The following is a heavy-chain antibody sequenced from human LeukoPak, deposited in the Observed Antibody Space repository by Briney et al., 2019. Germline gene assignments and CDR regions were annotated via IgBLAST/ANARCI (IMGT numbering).Heavy chain of an antibody. D-gene: IGHD3-22*01. CDR2: IYPGDSDT. CDR1: GYRFINYW. Sequence: GESLKISCKGSGYRFINYWIAWVRQMPGKGLEWMGIIYPGDSDTRYSPSFQGQVTISADKSISTAYLQWSSLKASDTAMYYCARSNYYDSSGYLDAFDIWGQGTMVTVSS. CDR3: ARSNYYDSSGYLDAFDI. J-gene: IGHJ3*02. V-gene: IGHV5-51*01.